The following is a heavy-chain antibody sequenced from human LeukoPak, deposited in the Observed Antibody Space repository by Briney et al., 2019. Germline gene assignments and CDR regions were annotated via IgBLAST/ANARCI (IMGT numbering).Heavy chain of an antibody. CDR2: IYHSGST. V-gene: IGHV4-38-2*02. J-gene: IGHJ4*02. CDR3: ARLRSSWNYFDY. D-gene: IGHD6-13*01. Sequence: SETLSLTCTVSGYSISSGYYWGWIRQPPGKGLEWIGSIYHSGSTYYNPSLKSRVTISVDTSKNQFSLKLSSVTAADTAVYYCARLRSSWNYFDYWGQGTLVTVSS. CDR1: GYSISSGYY.